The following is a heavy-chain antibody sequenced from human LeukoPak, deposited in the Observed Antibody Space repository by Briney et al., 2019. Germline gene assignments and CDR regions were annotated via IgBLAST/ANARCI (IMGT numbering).Heavy chain of an antibody. Sequence: PSGTLSLTCAVSGGSISRSGYYWGWIRQPPGKGLEWIGSIYDSGSTYYNPSFKSRVTISVDTSKNQFSLKLTSVTAADTAVYYCARGHTAMVKVDWGQGTLVSVSS. D-gene: IGHD5-18*01. J-gene: IGHJ4*02. V-gene: IGHV4-39*07. CDR3: ARGHTAMVKVD. CDR1: GGSISRSGYY. CDR2: IYDSGST.